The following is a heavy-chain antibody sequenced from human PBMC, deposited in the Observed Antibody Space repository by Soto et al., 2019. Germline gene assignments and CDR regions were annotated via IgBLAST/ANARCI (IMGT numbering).Heavy chain of an antibody. V-gene: IGHV3-23*01. Sequence: EVQLLESGGGLVQPGGSLKLSCAASGFTFSTYAMSWVRQAPGKGLEWVSAISGRAVSTYYADSVKGRFTISRDNSKTTLYLQMISLRSEDTAVYYCANEITKYYEDSGYYNLNGMDVWGQVTTVTVSS. CDR3: ANEITKYYEDSGYYNLNGMDV. J-gene: IGHJ6*02. CDR1: GFTFSTYA. D-gene: IGHD3-22*01. CDR2: ISGRAVST.